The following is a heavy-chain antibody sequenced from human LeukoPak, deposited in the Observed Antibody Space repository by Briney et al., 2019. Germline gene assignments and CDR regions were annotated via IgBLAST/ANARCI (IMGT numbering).Heavy chain of an antibody. CDR1: GFTFSSYS. CDR3: ARDPYDFWSGPYYFDY. CDR2: ISSSSSYI. D-gene: IGHD3-3*01. J-gene: IGHJ4*02. V-gene: IGHV3-21*01. Sequence: GGSLRLSCAASGFTFSSYSMNWVRQAPGKGLEWVSSISSSSSYIYYADSVKGRVTISRDNAKNSLYLQMNSLRAEDTAVYYCARDPYDFWSGPYYFDYWGQGTLVTVSS.